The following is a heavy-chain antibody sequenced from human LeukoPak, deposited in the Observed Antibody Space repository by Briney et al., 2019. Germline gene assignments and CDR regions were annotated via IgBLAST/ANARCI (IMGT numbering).Heavy chain of an antibody. J-gene: IGHJ4*02. CDR3: ARGYSSSWYTGYFDY. CDR2: INWNGGST. V-gene: IGHV3-20*04. CDR1: GLTFDDYD. D-gene: IGHD6-13*01. Sequence: PGGSLRLSCAASGLTFDDYDMSWVRQAPGKGLEWVSGINWNGGSTGYADSVKGRFTISRDNAKNSLYLQMNSLRAEDTALYYCARGYSSSWYTGYFDYWGQGTLVTVSS.